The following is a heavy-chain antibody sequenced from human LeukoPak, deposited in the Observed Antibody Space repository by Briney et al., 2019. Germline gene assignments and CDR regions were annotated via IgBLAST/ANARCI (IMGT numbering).Heavy chain of an antibody. CDR1: GGSISSGGYY. CDR3: ARGGRVDYFDY. J-gene: IGHJ4*02. Sequence: SETLSLTCTVSGGSISSGGYYWSWIRQHPGKGLEWIGYIYYSGSTYYNPSLKSRVTISVDTSKKQFSLKLSSVTAADTAVYYCARGGRVDYFDYWGQGTLVTVSS. V-gene: IGHV4-31*03. CDR2: IYYSGST. D-gene: IGHD2-15*01.